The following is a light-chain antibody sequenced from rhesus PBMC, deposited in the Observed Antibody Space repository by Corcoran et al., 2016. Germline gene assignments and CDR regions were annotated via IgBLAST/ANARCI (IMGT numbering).Light chain of an antibody. V-gene: IGLV1-64*01. CDR1: SSNIGGYD. J-gene: IGLJ1*01. CDR2: DNN. CDR3: QSYDSILNAYI. Sequence: QSVLTQPPSVSGAPGQKVTISCTGSSSNIGGYDVHWYQQLPGTAPKLLIYDNNKRPSGISDRFSGSKSGTSASLAITGLQTEDEADYYCQSYDSILNAYIFGAGTRLTVL.